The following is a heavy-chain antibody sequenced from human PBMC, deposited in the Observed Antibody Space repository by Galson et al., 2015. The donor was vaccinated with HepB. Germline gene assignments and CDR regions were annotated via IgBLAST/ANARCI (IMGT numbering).Heavy chain of an antibody. V-gene: IGHV1-3*01. D-gene: IGHD3-10*01. J-gene: IGHJ6*02. CDR3: ARELELLWFGGPGGYYYYGMDV. CDR1: GYTFTSYA. Sequence: SVKVSCKASGYTFTSYAMHWVRQAPGQRLEWMGWINAGNGNTKYSQKFQGRVTITRDTSASTAYMELSSLRSEDTAVYYCARELELLWFGGPGGYYYYGMDVWGQGTTVTVSS. CDR2: INAGNGNT.